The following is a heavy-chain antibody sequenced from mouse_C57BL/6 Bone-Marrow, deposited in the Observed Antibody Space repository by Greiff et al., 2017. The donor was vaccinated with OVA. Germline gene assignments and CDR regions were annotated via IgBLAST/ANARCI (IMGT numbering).Heavy chain of an antibody. D-gene: IGHD2-12*01. J-gene: IGHJ3*01. V-gene: IGHV1-82*01. CDR1: GYAFSSSW. CDR2: IYPGDGDT. CDR3: ARSGFYDRAFAY. Sequence: QVQLQQSGPELVKPGASVKISCKASGYAFSSSWMNWVNQRPGKGLEWIGRIYPGDGDTNYNGKFKGKATLTADKSSSTAYMQLSSLTSEDSAVYFCARSGFYDRAFAYWGQGTLVTVSA.